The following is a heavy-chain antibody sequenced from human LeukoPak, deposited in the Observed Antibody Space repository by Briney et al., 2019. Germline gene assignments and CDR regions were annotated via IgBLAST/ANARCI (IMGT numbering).Heavy chain of an antibody. V-gene: IGHV1-2*02. CDR3: ARGPLGDGGNSDY. CDR1: GYTFTGYY. D-gene: IGHD4-23*01. J-gene: IGHJ4*02. CDR2: INPNSGGT. Sequence: ASVKVSCKASGYTFTGYYMHWVRQAPGQGLEWMGWINPNSGGTNYAQKFQGRATMTRDTSISTAYMELSRLRSDDTAVYYCARGPLGDGGNSDYWGQGTLVTVSS.